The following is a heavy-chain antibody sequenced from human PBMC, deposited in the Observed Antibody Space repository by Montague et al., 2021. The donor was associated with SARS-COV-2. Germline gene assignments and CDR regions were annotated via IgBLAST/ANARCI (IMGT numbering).Heavy chain of an antibody. CDR3: ARGLMSGCYYLGLDY. Sequence: SETLSLTCAVYGGSFSNKYWTWIRQSPGKGLEWIGEINHTGSTNYKPSLKRRVTISVDTSKNQFSLRVSSVTAADTAVYYCARGLMSGCYYLGLDYWGQGTLATVSS. V-gene: IGHV4-34*01. CDR2: INHTGST. D-gene: IGHD1-26*01. J-gene: IGHJ4*02. CDR1: GGSFSNKY.